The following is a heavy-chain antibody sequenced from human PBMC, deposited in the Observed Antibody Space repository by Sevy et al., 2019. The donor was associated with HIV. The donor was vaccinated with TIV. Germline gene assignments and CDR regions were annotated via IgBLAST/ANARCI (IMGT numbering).Heavy chain of an antibody. J-gene: IGHJ4*02. D-gene: IGHD1-26*01. CDR2: ISGSGGST. CDR3: AKDHSGSYLVYYFDY. Sequence: GGSLRLSCAASGFTFSSYAMSWVRQAPGKGLEWVSAISGSGGSTYYADSVKGRFTISRDNSKNTLYLQMNSLRAEDTAVYYCAKDHSGSYLVYYFDYWGQGILVTVSS. V-gene: IGHV3-23*01. CDR1: GFTFSSYA.